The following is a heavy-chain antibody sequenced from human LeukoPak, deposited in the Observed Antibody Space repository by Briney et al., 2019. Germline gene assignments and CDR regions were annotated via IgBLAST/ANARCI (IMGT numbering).Heavy chain of an antibody. CDR3: ARRPSRLLWDWSPKYNWFDP. CDR2: INHSGST. V-gene: IGHV4-34*01. D-gene: IGHD3/OR15-3a*01. CDR1: GGSFSGYY. J-gene: IGHJ5*02. Sequence: PSETLSLTCAVYGGSFSGYYWSWIRQPPGKGLEWIGEINHSGSTNYNPSLKSRVTISVDTSKNQFSLKLSSVTAADTAVYYCARRPSRLLWDWSPKYNWFDPWGQGTLVTVSS.